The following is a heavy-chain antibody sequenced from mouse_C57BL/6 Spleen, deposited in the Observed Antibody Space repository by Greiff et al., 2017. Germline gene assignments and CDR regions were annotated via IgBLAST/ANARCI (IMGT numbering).Heavy chain of an antibody. J-gene: IGHJ4*01. V-gene: IGHV5-4*01. CDR2: ISDGGSYT. CDR1: GFTFSSYA. CDR3: ARAPYDYDDYYAMDY. D-gene: IGHD2-4*01. Sequence: EVQRVESGGGLVKPGGSLKLSCAASGFTFSSYAMSWVRQTPEKRLEWVATISDGGSYTYYPDNVKGRFTISRDNAKNNLYLQMSHLKSEDTAMYYCARAPYDYDDYYAMDYWGQGTSVTVSS.